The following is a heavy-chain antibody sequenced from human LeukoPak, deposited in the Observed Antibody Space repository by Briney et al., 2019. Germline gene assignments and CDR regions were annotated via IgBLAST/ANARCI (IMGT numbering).Heavy chain of an antibody. CDR3: ARLMYNLYGAWFDP. Sequence: PSETLSLTCTVSGDSISSGGYYWSWIRQHPGKGLEWIGYIYYSGSTYYNPSLKSRVTISVDTSKNQFSLKLSSVTAADTAVYYCARLMYNLYGAWFDPWGQGTLVTVSS. CDR1: GDSISSGGYY. J-gene: IGHJ5*02. D-gene: IGHD1-14*01. CDR2: IYYSGST. V-gene: IGHV4-31*03.